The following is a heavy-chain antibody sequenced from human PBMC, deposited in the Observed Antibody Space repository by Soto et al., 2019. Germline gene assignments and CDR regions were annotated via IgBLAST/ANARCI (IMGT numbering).Heavy chain of an antibody. CDR2: ISSSGSTI. CDR1: GFTFSSYE. V-gene: IGHV3-48*03. CDR3: ARAGYYYGSGSYPAYYYYYYGVDV. J-gene: IGHJ6*02. D-gene: IGHD3-10*01. Sequence: GGSLRLSCAASGFTFSSYEMNWVRQAPGKGLEWVSYISSSGSTIYYADSVKGRFTISRDNAKNSPYLQMNSLRAEDTAVYYCARAGYYYGSGSYPAYYYYYYGVDVWGQGTTLTVSS.